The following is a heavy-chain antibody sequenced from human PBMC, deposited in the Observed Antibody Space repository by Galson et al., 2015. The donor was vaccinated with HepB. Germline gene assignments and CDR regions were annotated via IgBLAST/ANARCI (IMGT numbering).Heavy chain of an antibody. J-gene: IGHJ6*02. CDR1: GGSISSYY. Sequence: SETLSLTCTVSGGSISSYYWSRIRQPAGKGLEWIGRIYTSGSTNYNPSLKSRVTMSVDTSKNQFSLKLSSVTAADTAVYYCARDGAARGLYYYYYGMDVWGQGTTVTVSS. V-gene: IGHV4-4*07. CDR3: ARDGAARGLYYYYYGMDV. D-gene: IGHD6-6*01. CDR2: IYTSGST.